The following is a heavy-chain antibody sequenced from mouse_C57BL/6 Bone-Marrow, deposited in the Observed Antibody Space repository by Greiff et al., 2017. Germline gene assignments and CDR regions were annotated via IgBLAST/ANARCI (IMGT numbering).Heavy chain of an antibody. Sequence: VQLQQSGPELVKPGASVKISCKASGYTFTDYYMNWVKQSHGKSLEWIGDINPNNGGTSYNQKFKGKATLTVDKSSSTAYMELRSLTSEDSAVXYCARAYYSTYWYFDVGGTGTTVTVSS. D-gene: IGHD2-5*01. J-gene: IGHJ1*03. V-gene: IGHV1-26*01. CDR3: ARAYYSTYWYFDV. CDR1: GYTFTDYY. CDR2: INPNNGGT.